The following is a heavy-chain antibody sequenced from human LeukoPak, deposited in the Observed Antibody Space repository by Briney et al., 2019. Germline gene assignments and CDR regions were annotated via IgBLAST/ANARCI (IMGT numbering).Heavy chain of an antibody. Sequence: ASVKVSCKASGYNFTGYYMHWVRQAPGQGLEWMGWINPNSGGTYCAQKFQGRVTMTRDTSISTAYMELSRLRSDDTAVYYCAKDKYDGEYLNDAFSLWGQGTMVTVSS. CDR1: GYNFTGYY. J-gene: IGHJ3*01. CDR3: AKDKYDGEYLNDAFSL. V-gene: IGHV1-2*02. D-gene: IGHD2/OR15-2a*01. CDR2: INPNSGGT.